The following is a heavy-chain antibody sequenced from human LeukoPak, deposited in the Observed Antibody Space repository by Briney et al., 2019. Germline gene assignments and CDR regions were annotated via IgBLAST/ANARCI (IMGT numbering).Heavy chain of an antibody. CDR1: RGSISSGGYY. CDR3: ARDAETYYYDSSGYIGLRYFDY. CDR2: IYYSGST. J-gene: IGHJ4*02. D-gene: IGHD3-22*01. Sequence: SEALSLTCTVSRGSISSGGYYWSWIRQHPGKGLEWIGYIYYSGSTYYNPSLKSRVTISVDTSKNQFSLKLSSVTAADTAVYYCARDAETYYYDSSGYIGLRYFDYWGQGTLVTVSS. V-gene: IGHV4-31*03.